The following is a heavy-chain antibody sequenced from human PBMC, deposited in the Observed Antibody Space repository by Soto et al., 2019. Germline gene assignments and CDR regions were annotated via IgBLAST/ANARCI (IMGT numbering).Heavy chain of an antibody. J-gene: IGHJ4*02. CDR2: ISYDGSNK. CDR3: AKRAWQWLETGVDFDY. Sequence: GGSLRLSCAASGFTFSSYGMHWARQAPGKGLEWVAVISYDGSNKYYADSVKGRFTISRDNSKNTLYLQMNSLRAEDTAVYYCAKRAWQWLETGVDFDYWGQGTLVTVSS. D-gene: IGHD6-19*01. V-gene: IGHV3-30*18. CDR1: GFTFSSYG.